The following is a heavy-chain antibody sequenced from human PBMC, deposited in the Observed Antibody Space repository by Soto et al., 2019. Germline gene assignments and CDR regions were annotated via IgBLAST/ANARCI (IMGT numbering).Heavy chain of an antibody. CDR3: ATWHQREHAYDI. D-gene: IGHD1-1*01. J-gene: IGHJ3*02. Sequence: LRLSCTVFGLTVSGKKYLAWVRQAPGKGLEWVSALYDVDGTYYADSVKGRFTTSGDSSKTSVYLQMNSLRPDDTAVYFCATWHQREHAYDIWGQGTAVTVSS. V-gene: IGHV3-53*01. CDR2: LYDVDGT. CDR1: GLTVSGKKY.